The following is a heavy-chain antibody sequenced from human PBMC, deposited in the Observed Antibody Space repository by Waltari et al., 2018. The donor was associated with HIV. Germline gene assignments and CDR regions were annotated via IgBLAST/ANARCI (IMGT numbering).Heavy chain of an antibody. CDR1: GYTFTSYG. CDR2: ISAYNGNT. Sequence: QVQLVQSGAEVKKPGASVKVSCKASGYTFTSYGISWVRQAPGQGLEWMGWISAYNGNTNYAQKLQGRVTMTTDTSTSTAYMELRSLRSDDTAVYYCARDLSPYCSGGSCHYFDYWGQGTLVTVSS. D-gene: IGHD2-15*01. V-gene: IGHV1-18*01. J-gene: IGHJ4*02. CDR3: ARDLSPYCSGGSCHYFDY.